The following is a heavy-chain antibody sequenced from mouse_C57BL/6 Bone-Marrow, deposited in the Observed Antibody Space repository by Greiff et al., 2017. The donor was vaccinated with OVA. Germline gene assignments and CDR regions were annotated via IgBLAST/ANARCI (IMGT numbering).Heavy chain of an antibody. V-gene: IGHV5-9*01. D-gene: IGHD1-1*01. J-gene: IGHJ2*01. CDR3: ARRYYGSSYYFDY. Sequence: DVQLVESGGGLVKPGGSLKLSCAASGFTFSSYTMSWVRQTPEKRLEWVATISGGGGNTYYPDSVKGRFTISRDNAKNTLYLQMSSLRSEDTALYDCARRYYGSSYYFDYWGQGTTLTVSS. CDR2: ISGGGGNT. CDR1: GFTFSSYT.